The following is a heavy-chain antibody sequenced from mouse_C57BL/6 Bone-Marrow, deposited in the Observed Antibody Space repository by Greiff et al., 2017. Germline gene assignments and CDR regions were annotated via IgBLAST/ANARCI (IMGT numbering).Heavy chain of an antibody. CDR3: ARDRYYYGSSTYYFDY. CDR2: ISDGGSYT. CDR1: GFTFSSYA. J-gene: IGHJ2*01. Sequence: EVQLVESGGGLVKPGGSLKLSCAASGFTFSSYAMSWVRQTPEKRLEWVATISDGGSYTYYPDNVKGRFTISRDNAKNNLYLQRSHLKSEDTAMYYCARDRYYYGSSTYYFDYWGQGTTLTVSS. D-gene: IGHD1-1*01. V-gene: IGHV5-4*01.